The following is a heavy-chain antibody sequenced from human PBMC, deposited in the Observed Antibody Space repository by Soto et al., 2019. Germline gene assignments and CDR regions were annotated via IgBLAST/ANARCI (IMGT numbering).Heavy chain of an antibody. J-gene: IGHJ6*02. V-gene: IGHV1-69*02. CDR3: SELWVGELWHGMDG. CDR1: GGDFLSYT. CDR2: IIPILDVA. D-gene: IGHD3-10*01. Sequence: QLVQSGAEVKKPGSSVKVPCKASGGDFLSYTISWVRQAPGQGPEWMGTIIPILDVAKNAQKFQGRVAIPADEATSTVYLEFRSLGCDDTAVSYCSELWVGELWHGMDGWGQGNRIPVSS.